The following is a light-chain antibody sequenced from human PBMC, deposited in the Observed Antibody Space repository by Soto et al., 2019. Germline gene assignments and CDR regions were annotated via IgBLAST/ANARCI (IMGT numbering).Light chain of an antibody. V-gene: IGKV1-6*02. CDR2: AAS. Sequence: AIQMTQSPSSLPASVRDRVTITCRASQDIGNDLGWYQQKPGKAPNLLIYAASILQSVVPSRFSGSGSGTDFTLTISSLQPEDFATYYCLQDYNYPLTFGGGTKVDIK. CDR1: QDIGND. J-gene: IGKJ4*01. CDR3: LQDYNYPLT.